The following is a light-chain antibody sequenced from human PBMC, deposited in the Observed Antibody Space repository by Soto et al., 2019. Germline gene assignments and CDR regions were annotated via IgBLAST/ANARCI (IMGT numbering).Light chain of an antibody. CDR1: QSVRSN. CDR3: QQYNNWPRT. J-gene: IGKJ1*01. V-gene: IGKV3-15*01. Sequence: EILMTQSPATLSVSPGEGATLSCRASQSVRSNLAWYQQKPGQAPRLLIYRASSRATGIPARFSGSGSGTEFTLTISSLQSEDFAVYYCQQYNNWPRTFGQGTKVEI. CDR2: RAS.